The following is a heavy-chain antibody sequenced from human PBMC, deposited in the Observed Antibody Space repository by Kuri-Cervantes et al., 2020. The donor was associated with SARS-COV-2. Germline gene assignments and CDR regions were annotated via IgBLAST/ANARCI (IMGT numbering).Heavy chain of an antibody. Sequence: GESLKTFCVASGFTFSSYEMNWVRQAPGKGLEWVSWITTSGSAVYYADSVKGRFTISRDNAKNSLYLQMNSLRADDTALYYCARKGLDSSGYSLGYDWGQGTLVTVSS. J-gene: IGHJ4*02. CDR1: GFTFSSYE. D-gene: IGHD3-22*01. CDR3: ARKGLDSSGYSLGYD. V-gene: IGHV3-48*03. CDR2: ITTSGSAV.